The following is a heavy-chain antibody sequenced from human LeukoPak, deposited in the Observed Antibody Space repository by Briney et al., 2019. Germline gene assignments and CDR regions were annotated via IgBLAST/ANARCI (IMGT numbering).Heavy chain of an antibody. D-gene: IGHD2-8*01. J-gene: IGHJ4*02. V-gene: IGHV4-30-4*01. CDR1: GGSISSGDYY. CDR3: ARGPVSHDFDY. Sequence: PSQTLFLTCTVSGGSISSGDYYWSWIRQPPGKGLEWIGYIYYSGSTYYNPSLKSRVTISVDTSKNQFSLKLSSVTAADTAVYYCARGPVSHDFDYWGQGTLVTVSS. CDR2: IYYSGST.